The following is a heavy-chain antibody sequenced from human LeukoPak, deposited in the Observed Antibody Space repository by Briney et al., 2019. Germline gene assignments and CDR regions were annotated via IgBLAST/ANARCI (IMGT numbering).Heavy chain of an antibody. CDR3: AAQPCINGICYLDY. Sequence: QSGGSLRLSCAASGFTFSSYSMNWVRQAPGKGLEWVTVISYHARDQFYADSVKGRFTVSRDNSRNILYLQMNSLRAEDSAVYYCAAQPCINGICYLDYWGQGALVTVSS. V-gene: IGHV3-30*03. D-gene: IGHD2-8*01. CDR1: GFTFSSYS. J-gene: IGHJ4*02. CDR2: ISYHARDQ.